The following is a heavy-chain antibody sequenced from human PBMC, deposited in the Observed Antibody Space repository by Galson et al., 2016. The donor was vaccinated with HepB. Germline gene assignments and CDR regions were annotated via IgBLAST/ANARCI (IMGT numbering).Heavy chain of an antibody. J-gene: IGHJ4*02. Sequence: SLRLSCAASGFTFSSYGMHWVSQAPGKGLEWVATVSYDSVHIYYSDSVRGRFTIARDHSNDTLFLQMNSLRAEDTAVYYCAKFREWLQLRGGFDSWGQGTLVTVSS. V-gene: IGHV3-30*18. CDR3: AKFREWLQLRGGFDS. CDR2: VSYDSVHI. D-gene: IGHD5-24*01. CDR1: GFTFSSYG.